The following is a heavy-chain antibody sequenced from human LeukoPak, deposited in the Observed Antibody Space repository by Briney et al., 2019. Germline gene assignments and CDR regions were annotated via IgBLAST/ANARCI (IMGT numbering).Heavy chain of an antibody. Sequence: ASVKVSCKASGYTFSGYYMQWVRQAPGQGLEWMGWINPNSGGTDYAQKFQGRVTMTRDTSISTAYMELSRLRSDDTAVYYCARDPLYGDYAFDYWGQGTLVTVSS. J-gene: IGHJ4*02. D-gene: IGHD4-17*01. CDR3: ARDPLYGDYAFDY. CDR2: INPNSGGT. CDR1: GYTFSGYY. V-gene: IGHV1-2*02.